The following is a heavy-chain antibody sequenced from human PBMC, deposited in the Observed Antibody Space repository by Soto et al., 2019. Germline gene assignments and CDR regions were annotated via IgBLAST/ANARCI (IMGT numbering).Heavy chain of an antibody. CDR3: TRHSVDY. CDR2: IRAKAYSYAT. V-gene: IGHV3-73*01. Sequence: EVQLVESVGGLVQPGGSLKLSCAASGFTFSDAALHWVRQASGKGLEWVGRIRAKAYSYATAYAASVKGRFTISRDDSKNTAYLQMNSLKTEDTAVYYCTRHSVDYWGQGTLVTVSS. J-gene: IGHJ4*02. CDR1: GFTFSDAA.